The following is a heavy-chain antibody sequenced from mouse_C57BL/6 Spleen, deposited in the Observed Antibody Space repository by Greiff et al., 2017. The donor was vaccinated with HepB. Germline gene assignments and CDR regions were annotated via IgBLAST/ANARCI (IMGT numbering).Heavy chain of an antibody. V-gene: IGHV1-82*01. D-gene: IGHD1-1*01. CDR3: ARSGYYGSSFAWFAY. J-gene: IGHJ3*01. Sequence: QVQLKQSGPELVKPGASVKISCKASGYAFSSSWMNWVKQRPGKGLEWIGRIYPGDGDTNYNGKFKGKATLTADRSSSTAYMQLSSLTSEDSAVYVCARSGYYGSSFAWFAYWGQGTLVTVSA. CDR2: IYPGDGDT. CDR1: GYAFSSSW.